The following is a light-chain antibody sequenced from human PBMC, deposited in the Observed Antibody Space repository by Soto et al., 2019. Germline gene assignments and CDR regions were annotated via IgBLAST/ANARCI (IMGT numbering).Light chain of an antibody. CDR3: QQYNKWPLT. CDR2: GAS. CDR1: QSVSRN. V-gene: IGKV3-15*01. J-gene: IGKJ4*01. Sequence: ETVMTQSPATLSVSPGERATLSCRASQSVSRNFAWYQQRPGQAPRLLIYGASTRATGVPARFSGSGSGTEFALTISSLQSEDFGVYYCQQYNKWPLTFGGGTKVEIK.